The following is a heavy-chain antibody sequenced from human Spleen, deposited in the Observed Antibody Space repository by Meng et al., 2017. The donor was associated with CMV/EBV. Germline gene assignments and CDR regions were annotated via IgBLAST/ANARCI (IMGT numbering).Heavy chain of an antibody. Sequence: QWHLQQWGRGLLNPSETLSLTCAVYGGSFSGYYWSWIRQPPGKGLEWIGEINHSGSTNYNPSLKSRVTISVDTSKNQFSLKLSSVTAADTAVYYCARRDGRCLDYWGQGTLVTVSS. J-gene: IGHJ4*02. V-gene: IGHV4-34*01. D-gene: IGHD5-24*01. CDR2: INHSGST. CDR1: GGSFSGYY. CDR3: ARRDGRCLDY.